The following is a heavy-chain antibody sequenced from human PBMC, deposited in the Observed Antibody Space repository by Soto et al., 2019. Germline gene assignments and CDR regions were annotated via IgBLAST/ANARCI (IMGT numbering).Heavy chain of an antibody. Sequence: QVHLVESGGGLVKPGGSLRLSCAASGFTFSDYYMTWIRQAPGKGLEWVSYISSGGSSIYYADSVKGRITISRDNAKNSLYMQMNRLRAEDTAMYYCASLANGTIIRGAPDFWGQGTLVTVSS. D-gene: IGHD3-10*01. CDR3: ASLANGTIIRGAPDF. V-gene: IGHV3-11*01. CDR2: ISSGGSSI. J-gene: IGHJ4*02. CDR1: GFTFSDYY.